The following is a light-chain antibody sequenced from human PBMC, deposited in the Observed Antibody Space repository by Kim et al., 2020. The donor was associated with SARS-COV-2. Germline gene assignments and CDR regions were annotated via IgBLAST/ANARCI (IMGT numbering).Light chain of an antibody. CDR1: QTVGGN. V-gene: IGKV3-15*01. CDR3: QQFNNWPLT. CDR2: DAS. J-gene: IGKJ4*01. Sequence: VSIGERVTLSCRAGQTVGGNLAWYQQRPGQAPRLLIYDASTRATDVPARFSGSGSGTEFTLTISSLQSEDFAVYYCQQFNNWPLTFGRGTKVDIK.